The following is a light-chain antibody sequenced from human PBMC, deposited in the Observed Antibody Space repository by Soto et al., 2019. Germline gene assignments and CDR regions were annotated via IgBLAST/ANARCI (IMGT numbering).Light chain of an antibody. CDR1: QNINTY. Sequence: DIQMPQAPSSLSASVGDRVTITCRASQNINTYLNWYQQKPGRAPRLLIYAASSLQSGVPSRFSGSGSGTDFTLTISSLQPEDFATFYCQQSYSSPRITFGQGTRLEIK. V-gene: IGKV1-39*01. CDR2: AAS. CDR3: QQSYSSPRIT. J-gene: IGKJ5*01.